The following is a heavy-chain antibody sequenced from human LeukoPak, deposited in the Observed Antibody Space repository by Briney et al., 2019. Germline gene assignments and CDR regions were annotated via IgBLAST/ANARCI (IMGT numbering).Heavy chain of an antibody. Sequence: GGSLRLSCAASGFTFSSYGMHWVRQAPGKGLEWVAFIRYDGSNKYYADSVKGRFTISRDNSKNTLYLQMNSLRAEDTAVYYCATQAWALGWYSDYWGQGTLVTVSS. V-gene: IGHV3-30*02. D-gene: IGHD6-19*01. J-gene: IGHJ4*02. CDR3: ATQAWALGWYSDY. CDR2: IRYDGSNK. CDR1: GFTFSSYG.